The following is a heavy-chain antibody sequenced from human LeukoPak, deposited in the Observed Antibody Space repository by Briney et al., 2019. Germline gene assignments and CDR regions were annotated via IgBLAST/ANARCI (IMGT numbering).Heavy chain of an antibody. CDR1: GFILSSCA. J-gene: IGHJ4*02. CDR3: ARDYNS. D-gene: IGHD2-2*02. V-gene: IGHV3-11*01. Sequence: GGSLRLSCGASGFILSSCAMSWIRQAPGKGLEWVSYISASGSIIYYADSVKGRFTISRDNAKNSLYLQLNSLRAEDTAVYYCARDYNSWGQGTLVAVSS. CDR2: ISASGSII.